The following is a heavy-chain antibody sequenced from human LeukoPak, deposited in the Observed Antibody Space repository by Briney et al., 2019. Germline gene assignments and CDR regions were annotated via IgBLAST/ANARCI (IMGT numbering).Heavy chain of an antibody. Sequence: HSGGSLRLSCAASGFTFSSYWMHWVRQAPGKGLVWVSRINSDGSSTSYADSVKGRFTISRDNAKNTLYLQMNSLRAEDTAVYYCARGVENDILTGYSLDYWGQGTLVTVSS. J-gene: IGHJ4*02. D-gene: IGHD3-9*01. V-gene: IGHV3-74*01. CDR1: GFTFSSYW. CDR3: ARGVENDILTGYSLDY. CDR2: INSDGSST.